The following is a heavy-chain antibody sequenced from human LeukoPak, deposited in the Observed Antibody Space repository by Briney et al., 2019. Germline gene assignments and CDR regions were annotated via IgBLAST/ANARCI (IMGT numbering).Heavy chain of an antibody. V-gene: IGHV3-23*01. CDR1: GFTFSSYA. D-gene: IGHD6-6*01. CDR2: ISGSGGST. J-gene: IGHJ6*02. CDR3: AGGYSSSSEPPYYYYGMDV. Sequence: GGSLRLSCAASGFTFSSYAMSWVRQAPGKGLEWVSVISGSGGSTYYADSVKGRFTISRDNSKNTLYLQMNSLRAEDTAVYYCAGGYSSSSEPPYYYYGMDVWGQGTTVTVSS.